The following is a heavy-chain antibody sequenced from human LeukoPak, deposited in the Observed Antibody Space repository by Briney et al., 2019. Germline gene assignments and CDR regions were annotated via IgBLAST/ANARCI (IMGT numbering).Heavy chain of an antibody. D-gene: IGHD7-27*01. CDR2: INPSGGST. J-gene: IGHJ4*02. V-gene: IGHV1-46*01. Sequence: ASVKVSCKVSGYTLTELSMHWVRQAPGQGLEWMGIINPSGGSTSYAQKFQGRVTMARDTSTSTVYMELSSLRSEDTAVYYCAREGLTGVVPFDYWGQGTLVTVSS. CDR3: AREGLTGVVPFDY. CDR1: GYTLTELS.